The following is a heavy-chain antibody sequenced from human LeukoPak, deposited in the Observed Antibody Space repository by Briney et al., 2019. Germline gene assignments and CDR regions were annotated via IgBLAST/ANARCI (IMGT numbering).Heavy chain of an antibody. CDR1: GYSISSGYY. Sequence: SETLSLTCTVSGYSISSGYYWGWIRQPPGKGLEWIGSIYHSGSTYYNPSPKSRVTISVDTTKNQFSLKLSSVTAADTAVYYCARVRGGLFDYWGQGTLVTVSS. D-gene: IGHD2-15*01. J-gene: IGHJ4*02. V-gene: IGHV4-38-2*02. CDR2: IYHSGST. CDR3: ARVRGGLFDY.